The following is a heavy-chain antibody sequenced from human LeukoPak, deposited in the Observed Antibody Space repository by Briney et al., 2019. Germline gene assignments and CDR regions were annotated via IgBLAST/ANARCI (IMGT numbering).Heavy chain of an antibody. CDR3: TRGDDYYDSSGYYPHGAFDI. D-gene: IGHD3-22*01. J-gene: IGHJ3*02. CDR1: GGSIRSFY. CDR2: INYSGST. V-gene: IGHV4-59*01. Sequence: SETLSLTCSVSGGSIRSFYWSWIRQPPGKGLEWIGYINYSGSTNYNPSLKSRVTISVDTSKNQFSLKLSSVTAADTAVYYCTRGDDYYDSSGYYPHGAFDIWGQGTMVTVSS.